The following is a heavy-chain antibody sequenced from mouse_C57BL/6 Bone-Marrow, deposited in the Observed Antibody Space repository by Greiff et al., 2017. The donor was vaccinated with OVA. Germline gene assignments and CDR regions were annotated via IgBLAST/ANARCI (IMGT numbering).Heavy chain of an antibody. J-gene: IGHJ2*01. Sequence: QVQLQQPGAELVKPGASVKLSCKASGYTFTSYWMQWVKQRPGQGLEWIGEIDPSDSYTNYNQKFKGKATLTVDTSSSTAYMQLSSLTSEAPAVYYWARGEAFLGYWGQGTTPTVPS. CDR1: GYTFTSYW. CDR3: ARGEAFLGY. D-gene: IGHD3-2*02. CDR2: IDPSDSYT. V-gene: IGHV1-50*01.